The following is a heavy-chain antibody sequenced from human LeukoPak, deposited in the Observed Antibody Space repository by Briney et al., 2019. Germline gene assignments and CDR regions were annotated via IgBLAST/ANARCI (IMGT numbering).Heavy chain of an antibody. Sequence: SETPSLTCTVYGGSFSGFYWSWIRQPPGNGLEWIGEINHSGSTNYNPSLKSRVTISVDTSKNQFSLKLSSVTAADTAVYYCARGRRYSGYGVWDKGTTVTVSS. J-gene: IGHJ6*04. D-gene: IGHD5-12*01. CDR1: GGSFSGFY. CDR2: INHSGST. CDR3: ARGRRYSGYGV. V-gene: IGHV4-34*01.